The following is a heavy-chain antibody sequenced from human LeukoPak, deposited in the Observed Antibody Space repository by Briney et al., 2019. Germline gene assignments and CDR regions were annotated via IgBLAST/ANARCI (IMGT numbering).Heavy chain of an antibody. CDR1: GYTFTGYY. V-gene: IGHV1-2*02. D-gene: IGHD3-22*01. J-gene: IGHJ4*02. CDR2: INPNSGGT. Sequence: ASVKVSCKASGYTFTGYYMHWVRQAPGQGLEWMGWINPNSGGTNYAQKFQGRVTMTRDTSISTAYMELSRLRSDDTAVYYCARDALNYYDSSGYPDYWGQGTLVTVSS. CDR3: ARDALNYYDSSGYPDY.